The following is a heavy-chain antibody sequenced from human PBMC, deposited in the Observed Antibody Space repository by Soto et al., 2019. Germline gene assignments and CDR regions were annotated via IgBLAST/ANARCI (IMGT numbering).Heavy chain of an antibody. D-gene: IGHD2-2*01. Sequence: EVQLVESGGGLVQPGRSLRLSCAASGFSFDEYAMHWVRQAPGKGLEWVSGISWNSGTMGYGDSVKGRITISRDYAKNSLYLRMNSLRAEDTALYHWAKGFCSSTRCLTYSYMDVWGKGTTVTVSS. CDR3: AKGFCSSTRCLTYSYMDV. CDR2: ISWNSGTM. V-gene: IGHV3-9*01. CDR1: GFSFDEYA. J-gene: IGHJ6*03.